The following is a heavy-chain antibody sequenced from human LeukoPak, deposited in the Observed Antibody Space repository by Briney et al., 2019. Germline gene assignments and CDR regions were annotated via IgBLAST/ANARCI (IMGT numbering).Heavy chain of an antibody. CDR3: AREDGYNWNYFDC. Sequence: PSETLSLTCTVSGGSISSYYWSWIRQPPGKGLEWIGYIYYSGSTNYNPSLKSRVTISVDTSKNQFSLKLSSVTAADTAVYYCAREDGYNWNYFDCWGQGTLVTVSS. CDR2: IYYSGST. V-gene: IGHV4-59*01. D-gene: IGHD5-24*01. CDR1: GGSISSYY. J-gene: IGHJ4*02.